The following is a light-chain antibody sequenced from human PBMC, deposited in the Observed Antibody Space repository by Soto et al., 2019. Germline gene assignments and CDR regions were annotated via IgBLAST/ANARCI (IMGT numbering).Light chain of an antibody. CDR3: QQGYDTPIT. J-gene: IGKJ5*01. CDR1: QSISSY. CDR2: AAS. Sequence: DIQMTQSPSSLSASVGDRVTITCRASQSISSYLNWYQHKPGTVPKLLIYAASSLQSGVPSRFSGRGSGTDFTLTITNLHPEDFATYFCQQGYDTPITFGQGTRREIK. V-gene: IGKV1-39*01.